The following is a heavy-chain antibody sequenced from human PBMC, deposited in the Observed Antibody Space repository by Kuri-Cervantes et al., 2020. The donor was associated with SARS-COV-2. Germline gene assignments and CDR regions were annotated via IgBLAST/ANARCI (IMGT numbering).Heavy chain of an antibody. V-gene: IGHV1-69*04. CDR3: AVGGEYQMLGPYLNY. D-gene: IGHD3-16*01. CDR2: LSPVLRTT. J-gene: IGHJ4*02. Sequence: SVKVSCKASGDTFSAYAISWVRQAPGQGLEWMGRLSPVLRTTHYAQKFQGRLTITADNFTTTAYMDLGSLKSDDTAVYYCAVGGEYQMLGPYLNYWGQGTLVTVSS. CDR1: GDTFSAYA.